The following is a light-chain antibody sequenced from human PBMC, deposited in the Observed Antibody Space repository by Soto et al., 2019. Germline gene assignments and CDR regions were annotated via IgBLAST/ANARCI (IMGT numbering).Light chain of an antibody. V-gene: IGKV3-11*01. CDR2: GAF. J-gene: IGKJ5*01. Sequence: EIVLTQSPATLSLSPGERATLSCRASPSVTNFLAWYQQKPGQAPRLLIYGAFNRATGIPARFSGSGSGTEFTLTISSLEPEDSAIHYCQQRNIWPPVTFGQGTRLEMK. CDR3: QQRNIWPPVT. CDR1: PSVTNF.